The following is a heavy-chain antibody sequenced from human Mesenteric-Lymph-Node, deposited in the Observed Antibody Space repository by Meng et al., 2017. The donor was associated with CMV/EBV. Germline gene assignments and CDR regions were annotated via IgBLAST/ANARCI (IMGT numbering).Heavy chain of an antibody. D-gene: IGHD1-26*01. V-gene: IGHV3-30-3*01. CDR2: IAYDGANE. CDR1: GFTFSYYA. Sequence: GESLKISCEASGFTFSYYAMHWVRQAPGKGLEWVAVIAYDGANEFYADSVKGRFTISRDNSKNTLYLQMDSLRPEDTAVYYCAIPRGGSRDWGQGTLVTVSS. CDR3: AIPRGGSRD. J-gene: IGHJ4*02.